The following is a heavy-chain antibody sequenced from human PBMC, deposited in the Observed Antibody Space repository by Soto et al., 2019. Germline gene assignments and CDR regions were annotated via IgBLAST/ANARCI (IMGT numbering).Heavy chain of an antibody. CDR1: GFSFSISP. CDR3: ARDPKTSGGQHWAFNYFDS. CDR2: ISYDGTNK. Sequence: GGSLRLSCAASGFSFSISPTHWVRQAPGKGPEWVALISYDGTNKFYADSVKGRFTISRDNSKSTLYLQVDSLRPEDAAVYYCARDPKTSGGQHWAFNYFDSWGQGTRVTVSS. V-gene: IGHV3-30-3*01. D-gene: IGHD7-27*01. J-gene: IGHJ4*02.